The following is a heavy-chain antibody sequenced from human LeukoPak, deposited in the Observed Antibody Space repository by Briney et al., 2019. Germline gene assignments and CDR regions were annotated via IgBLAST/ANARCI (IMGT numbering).Heavy chain of an antibody. V-gene: IGHV1-2*02. D-gene: IGHD4-17*01. Sequence: ASVKVPCKASGYTFTGYYMHWVRQAPGQGLEWMGWINPNSGGTNYAQKFQGRVTMTRDTSISTAYMELSRLRSDDTAVYYCARAGYGDYVFYFDYWGQGTLVTVSS. CDR1: GYTFTGYY. J-gene: IGHJ4*02. CDR2: INPNSGGT. CDR3: ARAGYGDYVFYFDY.